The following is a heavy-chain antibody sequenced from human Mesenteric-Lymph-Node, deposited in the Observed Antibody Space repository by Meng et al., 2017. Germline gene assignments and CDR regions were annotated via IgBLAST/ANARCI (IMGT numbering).Heavy chain of an antibody. V-gene: IGHV4-31*03. CDR2: IYYSGTT. CDR1: GGSISSGDYY. CDR3: ARSASLLPHYLDS. D-gene: IGHD2-15*01. Sequence: SETLSLTCTVSGGSISSGDYYWTWIRHHPGKGLEWIGFIYYSGTTYYNPSLKSRVAISLDTSKNQFSLKLSSVTAADTAVYYCARSASLLPHYLDSWGQGTLVTVSS. J-gene: IGHJ4*02.